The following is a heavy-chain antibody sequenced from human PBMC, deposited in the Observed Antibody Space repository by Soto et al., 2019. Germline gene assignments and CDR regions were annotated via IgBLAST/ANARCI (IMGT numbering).Heavy chain of an antibody. CDR2: INPNSGGT. V-gene: IGHV1-2*02. D-gene: IGHD3-16*01. Sequence: QVQLVQSGAEVKKPGASVKVSCKASGYNFNGYYVHWVRQAPGQGPEWMGWINPNSGGTKYAQKFQGRVTMTRDTSISTAYMELRRVRYDDTAVYYCARPNLGDLDYWGQGTLVTVSS. J-gene: IGHJ4*02. CDR3: ARPNLGDLDY. CDR1: GYNFNGYY.